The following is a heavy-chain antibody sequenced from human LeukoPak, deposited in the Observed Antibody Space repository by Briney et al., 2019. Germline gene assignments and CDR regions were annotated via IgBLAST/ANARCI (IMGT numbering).Heavy chain of an antibody. CDR2: ISVSGNT. CDR3: ARVEYLPGGYYDSSGYLGY. D-gene: IGHD3-22*01. V-gene: IGHV3-23*01. CDR1: GFTLSSYA. Sequence: GGSLRLSCAASGFTLSSYAMSWVRQGPGKGLEWVSAISVSGNTYHADSVKGRFTISRDNSKNTLYLQMGSLRAEDMAVYYCARVEYLPGGYYDSSGYLGYWGQGTLVTVSS. J-gene: IGHJ4*02.